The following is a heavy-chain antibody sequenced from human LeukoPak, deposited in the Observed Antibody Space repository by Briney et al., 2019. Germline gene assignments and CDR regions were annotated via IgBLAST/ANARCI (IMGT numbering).Heavy chain of an antibody. V-gene: IGHV3-23*01. D-gene: IGHD2-2*01. CDR3: VKSLESTNYYYHMDV. J-gene: IGHJ6*03. Sequence: GGTLRLSCAASGFTFSSYGLSWVRQAPGKGLEWVSAISGSGGSTYYADSVKGRFTISRDNSKNTLYLQTNSLRAEDTAVYYCVKSLESTNYYYHMDVWGKGTTVTVSS. CDR1: GFTFSSYG. CDR2: ISGSGGST.